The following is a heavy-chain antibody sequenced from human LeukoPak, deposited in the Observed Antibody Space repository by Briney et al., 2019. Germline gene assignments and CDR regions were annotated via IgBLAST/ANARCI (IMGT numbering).Heavy chain of an antibody. CDR1: XXTFTSYD. D-gene: IGHD2-15*01. Sequence: GASVXXXXXXXXXTFTSYDXNWVRQATGQGLEWMGWMNPNSGNTGYAQKFQGRVTMTRNTSISTAYMELSSLRSEDTAVYYCARSNRLRHCSGGSCYSFGYWGQGTLVTVSS. V-gene: IGHV1-8*01. CDR3: ARSNRLRHCSGGSCYSFGY. J-gene: IGHJ4*02. CDR2: MNPNSGNT.